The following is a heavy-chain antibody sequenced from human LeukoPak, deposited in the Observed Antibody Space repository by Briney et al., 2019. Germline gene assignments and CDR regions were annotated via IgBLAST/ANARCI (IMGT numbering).Heavy chain of an antibody. CDR2: IIPIFGTA. J-gene: IGHJ5*02. Sequence: GSSVKVSCKASGGAFSSYAISWVRPAPGQGLELMGGIIPIFGTAHYAHNFQGRVTITADESTSTAYMELSSLRSEDTAVYYCARRAYSSSWYWFDPWGQGTLVTVSS. D-gene: IGHD6-13*01. CDR1: GGAFSSYA. V-gene: IGHV1-69*01. CDR3: ARRAYSSSWYWFDP.